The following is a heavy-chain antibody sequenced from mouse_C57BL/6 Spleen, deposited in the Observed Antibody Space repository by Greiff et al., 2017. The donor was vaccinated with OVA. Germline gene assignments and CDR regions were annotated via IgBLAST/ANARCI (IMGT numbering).Heavy chain of an antibody. CDR3: ARKGAEGGYYAMDY. Sequence: VQLQQSGAELVKPGASVKISCKASGYAFSSYWMNWVKQRPGKGLEWIGQIYPGDGDTNYNGKFKGKATLTADKSSSTAYMQLSSLASEDSAVYFCARKGAEGGYYAMDYWGQGTSVTVSS. CDR2: IYPGDGDT. V-gene: IGHV1-80*01. J-gene: IGHJ4*01. CDR1: GYAFSSYW.